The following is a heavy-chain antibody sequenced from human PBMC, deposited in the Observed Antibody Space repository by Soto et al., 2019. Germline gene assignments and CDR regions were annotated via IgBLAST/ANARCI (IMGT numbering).Heavy chain of an antibody. CDR3: ARGNSPLVVPAAFHYYYGMDV. CDR2: IIPIFGTA. D-gene: IGHD2-2*01. Sequence: SVKVSCKASGGTFSSYAISWVRQAPGQGLEWMGGIIPIFGTANYAQKFQGRVTITADESTSTAYMELSSLRSEDTAVYYCARGNSPLVVPAAFHYYYGMDVWGQGTTVTVSS. V-gene: IGHV1-69*13. CDR1: GGTFSSYA. J-gene: IGHJ6*02.